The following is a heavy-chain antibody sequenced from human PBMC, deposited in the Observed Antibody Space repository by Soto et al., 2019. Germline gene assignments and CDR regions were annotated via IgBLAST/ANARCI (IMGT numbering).Heavy chain of an antibody. CDR2: IYYSGST. Sequence: QVQLQESGPGLVKPSETLSLTCTVSGGSISSYYWSWIRQPPGKGLEWIGYIYYSGSTNYNPPLMSRVTVSVDTAKNQFSLKLSSVTAADKAVYYCARAASTIWGQGTLVTVSS. V-gene: IGHV4-59*01. J-gene: IGHJ4*02. CDR1: GGSISSYY. CDR3: ARAASTI. D-gene: IGHD6-13*01.